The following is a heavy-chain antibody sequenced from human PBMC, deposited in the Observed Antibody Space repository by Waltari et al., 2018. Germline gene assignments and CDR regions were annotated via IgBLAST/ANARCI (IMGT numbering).Heavy chain of an antibody. CDR1: GGSISSGGYY. CDR3: ARVDPYYVDY. Sequence: QVQLQESGPGLVKPSQTLSLTCTVSGGSISSGGYYWSWIRQPPGTGLEWIGYIYYSGSTYYIPSLKSRVTTSVDTSKNQFSLKLSSVTAADTAVYYCARVDPYYVDYWGQGTLVTVSS. J-gene: IGHJ4*02. CDR2: IYYSGST. V-gene: IGHV4-31*03.